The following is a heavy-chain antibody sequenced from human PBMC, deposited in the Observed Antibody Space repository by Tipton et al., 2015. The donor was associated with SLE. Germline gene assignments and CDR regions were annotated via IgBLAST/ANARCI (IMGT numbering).Heavy chain of an antibody. V-gene: IGHV3-30*02. CDR3: AKDFLRDFDY. CDR1: GSTFSSYS. CDR2: IRYDGSNK. J-gene: IGHJ4*02. Sequence: SLRLSCAASGSTFSSYSMHWARQAPGKGLEWVAFIRYDGSNKYYADSVKGRFTISRDNSKNTLYLQMNSLRAEDTAVYYCAKDFLRDFDYWGQGTLVTVSS.